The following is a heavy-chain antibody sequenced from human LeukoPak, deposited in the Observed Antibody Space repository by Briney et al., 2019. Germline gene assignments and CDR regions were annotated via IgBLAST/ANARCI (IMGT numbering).Heavy chain of an antibody. CDR1: GYTLTGYY. D-gene: IGHD3-10*01. Sequence: ASVKVSCKASGYTLTGYYINWVRQAPGQRLEWMGWINPDTGGTNYAQKFQGRVTMTRGTSISTAYMELSRLRSDDTAVYYCAREWDKYGSGSYSRNWFDPWGQGTLVTVST. V-gene: IGHV1-2*02. CDR3: AREWDKYGSGSYSRNWFDP. J-gene: IGHJ5*02. CDR2: INPDTGGT.